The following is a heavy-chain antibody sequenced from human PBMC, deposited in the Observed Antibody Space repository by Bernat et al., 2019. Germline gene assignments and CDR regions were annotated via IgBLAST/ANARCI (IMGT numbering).Heavy chain of an antibody. Sequence: QVQLQQWGAGLLKPSETLSLTCAVYGGSFSGYYWSWIRQPPGKGLEWIGEINHSGSTNYNPSLKSRVTISVDTSKNQFSLKLRSVTAADTAVYYCARTSAEWLFNYYYYYMDVWGKGTKVTVSS. J-gene: IGHJ6*03. V-gene: IGHV4-34*01. CDR3: ARTSAEWLFNYYYYYMDV. CDR1: GGSFSGYY. CDR2: INHSGST. D-gene: IGHD3-3*01.